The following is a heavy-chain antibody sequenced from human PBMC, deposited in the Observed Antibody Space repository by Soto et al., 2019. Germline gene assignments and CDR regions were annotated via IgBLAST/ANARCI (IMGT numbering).Heavy chain of an antibody. J-gene: IGHJ4*02. Sequence: SETLSLTCTVSGGSISSGDYYWSWIRQPLGKGLEWIGYIYYSGSTYYNPFLKSRVTISVDTSKNQFSLKLSSVTAADTAVYYCARAPLGVIEDTRFDYWGQGTLVTVSS. V-gene: IGHV4-30-4*01. D-gene: IGHD3-16*02. CDR2: IYYSGST. CDR3: ARAPLGVIEDTRFDY. CDR1: GGSISSGDYY.